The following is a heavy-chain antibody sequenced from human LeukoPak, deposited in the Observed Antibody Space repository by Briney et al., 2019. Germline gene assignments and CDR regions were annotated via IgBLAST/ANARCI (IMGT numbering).Heavy chain of an antibody. D-gene: IGHD2-15*01. J-gene: IGHJ4*02. V-gene: IGHV4-30-2*01. CDR3: ARQPCSGGSCYPYYFDY. CDR2: IYHSGST. Sequence: SQTLSLTCAVSGGSISSGGYSWSWIRQPPGKGLGWIGYIYHSGSTYYNPSLKSRVTISVDRSKNQFSLKLSSVTAADTAVYYCARQPCSGGSCYPYYFDYWGRGTLVTVSS. CDR1: GGSISSGGYS.